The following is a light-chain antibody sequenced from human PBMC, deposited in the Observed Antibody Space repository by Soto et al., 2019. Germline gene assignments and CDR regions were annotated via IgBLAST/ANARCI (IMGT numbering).Light chain of an antibody. CDR1: QSISSY. CDR3: KQYDNLPPT. CDR2: AAY. V-gene: IGKV1-33*01. J-gene: IGKJ3*01. Sequence: DIQMTKSPSSLSASVGDRVTITCRASQSISSYLNWYQQKPGKAHKLLIYAAYSLQSGVPSRFSGSGSGTDFTFTIRSLQPEDIATYYCKQYDNLPPTFGPGTKVDIK.